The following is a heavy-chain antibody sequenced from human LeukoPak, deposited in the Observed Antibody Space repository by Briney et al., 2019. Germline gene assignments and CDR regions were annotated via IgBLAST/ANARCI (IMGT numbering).Heavy chain of an antibody. CDR3: ARGATGTTYFDY. CDR1: GGSISSYR. CDR2: IYYSGST. D-gene: IGHD1-1*01. J-gene: IGHJ4*02. Sequence: PSETLSLTCTVSGGSISSYRWSWFRQPPGKGLDWIGFIYYSGSTNYNPSLKSRVTISVDTSKNQFSLNLSSVTAADTAVYYCARGATGTTYFDYWSQGTLVTVSS. V-gene: IGHV4-59*01.